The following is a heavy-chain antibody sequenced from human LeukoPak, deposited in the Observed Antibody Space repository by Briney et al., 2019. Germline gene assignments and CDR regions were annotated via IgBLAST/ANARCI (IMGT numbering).Heavy chain of an antibody. J-gene: IGHJ4*02. D-gene: IGHD1-26*01. CDR1: GFTFSTYW. CDR2: ISTDGSTT. Sequence: GGSLRLSCAASGFTFSTYWMHWVRQAPGKGLVWVARISTDGSTTNYADSVKGRFTISRDNAKNTLYLQVNSLRAEDTALYYCARAAGGGSYFGGDYWGQGTLVTVSS. V-gene: IGHV3-74*01. CDR3: ARAAGGGSYFGGDY.